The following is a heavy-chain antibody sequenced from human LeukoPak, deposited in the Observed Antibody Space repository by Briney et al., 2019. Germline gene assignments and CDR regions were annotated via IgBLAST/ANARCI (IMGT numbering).Heavy chain of an antibody. V-gene: IGHV1-18*01. CDR2: ISTYNGNT. J-gene: IGHJ4*02. CDR1: GYTFIIYG. CDR3: ARDHQSGYSYGLDY. Sequence: ASVKVSCKASGYTFIIYGISWVRQAPGQGLEWMGWISTYNGNTNSAQKLQGRVTMTTDTSTSTAYMELRSLRSDDTAVYYCARDHQSGYSYGLDYWGQGTLVTVSS. D-gene: IGHD5-18*01.